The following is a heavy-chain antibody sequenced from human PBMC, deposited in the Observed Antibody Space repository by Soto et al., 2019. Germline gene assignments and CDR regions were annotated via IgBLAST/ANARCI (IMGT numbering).Heavy chain of an antibody. V-gene: IGHV3-48*01. Sequence: AVVEFNIGSLGSSCLLKDKGKGLEGVSYISTRSSNEYYADSVKGRFTISRDNAKNSLYLQMNSLRAEDTAVFYCARARYSDTTCYLPGFDPWGNGTLVTVSS. D-gene: IGHD2-2*01. CDR1: EFNIGSLG. CDR2: ISTRSSNE. J-gene: IGHJ5*02. CDR3: ARARYSDTTCYLPGFDP.